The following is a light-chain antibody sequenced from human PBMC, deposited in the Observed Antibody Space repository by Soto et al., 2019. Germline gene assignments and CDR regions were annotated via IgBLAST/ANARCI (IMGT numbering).Light chain of an antibody. CDR1: QSIGSW. J-gene: IGKJ4*01. V-gene: IGKV1-5*03. CDR2: KAS. Sequence: DIQMTQSPSTLSASVGDRVTITCRASQSIGSWLAWYQQKPGKAPKLLIYKASSLESGVPSRFSGSGSGTEFTLTISILQPDDFATYYCQQYTSYALTFGGGTKVDIK. CDR3: QQYTSYALT.